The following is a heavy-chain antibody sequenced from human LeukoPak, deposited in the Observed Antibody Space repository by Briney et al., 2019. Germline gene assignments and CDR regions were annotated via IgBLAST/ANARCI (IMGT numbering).Heavy chain of an antibody. CDR2: INHSGST. Sequence: SETLSLTRAVYGGSFSGYYWSWIRQPPGKGLEWIGEINHSGSTNYNPSLKSRVTISVDTSKNQFSLKLSSVTAADTAEYYCARSAAAAATSARGVFDYWGQGTLVTVSS. V-gene: IGHV4-34*01. J-gene: IGHJ4*02. CDR1: GGSFSGYY. CDR3: ARSAAAAATSARGVFDY. D-gene: IGHD6-13*01.